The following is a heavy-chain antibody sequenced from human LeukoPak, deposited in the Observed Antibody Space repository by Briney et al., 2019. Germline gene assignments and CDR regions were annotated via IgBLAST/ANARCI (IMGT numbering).Heavy chain of an antibody. CDR2: IIPIFGTA. CDR3: ARVDGYYFSDAFDI. V-gene: IGHV1-69*05. D-gene: IGHD3-22*01. CDR1: GGTFSSYA. J-gene: IGHJ3*02. Sequence: GTSVKVSCKASGGTFSSYAISWVQQAPGQGLEWMGGIIPIFGTANYAQKFQGRVTITTDESTSTAYMELSSLRSEDTAVYYCARVDGYYFSDAFDIWGQGTMVTVSS.